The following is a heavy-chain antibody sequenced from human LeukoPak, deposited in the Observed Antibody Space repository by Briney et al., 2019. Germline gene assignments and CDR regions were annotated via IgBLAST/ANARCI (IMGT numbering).Heavy chain of an antibody. D-gene: IGHD3-22*01. J-gene: IGHJ3*02. CDR2: IYYSGST. CDR1: GGSISSYY. Sequence: SETLSLTCTVSGGSISSYYWSWIRQPPGKGLEWIGYIYYSGSTNYNPSLKSRVTISVDTSKNQFSLKLSSVTAADTAVYYCARLGYYYDSSGTHGQAFDIWGQGTMVTVSS. CDR3: ARLGYYYDSSGTHGQAFDI. V-gene: IGHV4-59*08.